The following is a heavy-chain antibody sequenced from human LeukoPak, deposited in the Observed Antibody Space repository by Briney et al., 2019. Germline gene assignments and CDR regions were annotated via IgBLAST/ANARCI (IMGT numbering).Heavy chain of an antibody. V-gene: IGHV4-4*07. J-gene: IGHJ5*02. CDR2: IYTSGST. CDR1: GGSISSYY. Sequence: SETLSLTCTVSGGSISSYYWSWIRQPAGKGLEWIGRIYTSGSTNYNPSLKSRVTMSVDTSKNQFSLKLSSVTAADTAVYYCARKRIIIAAAGTSWFDPWGQGTLVTVSS. CDR3: ARKRIIIAAAGTSWFDP. D-gene: IGHD6-13*01.